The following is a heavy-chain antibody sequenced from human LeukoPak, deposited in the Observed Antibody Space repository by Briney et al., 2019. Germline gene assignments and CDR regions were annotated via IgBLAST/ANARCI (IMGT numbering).Heavy chain of an antibody. CDR3: AKGAGFSYGYYFDF. D-gene: IGHD5-18*01. J-gene: IGHJ4*02. CDR1: GFTFSTYA. V-gene: IGHV3-23*01. Sequence: GGSLRLSCATSGFTFSTYAMSWVRQAPGKGLEWVSALSGSGGFTYYADSVKGRFTISRDNSKNTLYLQMNSLRAEDTAVYYCAKGAGFSYGYYFDFWGRGTLVTVSS. CDR2: LSGSGGFT.